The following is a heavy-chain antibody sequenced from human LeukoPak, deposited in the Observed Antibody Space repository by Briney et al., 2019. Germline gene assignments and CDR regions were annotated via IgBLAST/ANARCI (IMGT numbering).Heavy chain of an antibody. D-gene: IGHD6-19*01. CDR3: ARGLGRRQKYSSGWYY. Sequence: SSETLSLTCTVSGGSISSSIYYWGWIRQPPGKGLEWIGSIYYSGSTYYNPSLKSRVTISVDASKNQFSLKLSSVTAADTAVYYCARGLGRRQKYSSGWYYWGQGTLVTVSS. CDR1: GGSISSSIYY. J-gene: IGHJ4*02. V-gene: IGHV4-39*01. CDR2: IYYSGST.